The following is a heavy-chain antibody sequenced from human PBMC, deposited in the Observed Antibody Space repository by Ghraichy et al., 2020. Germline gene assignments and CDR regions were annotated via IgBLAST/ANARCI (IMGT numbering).Heavy chain of an antibody. Sequence: ESLNISCVVYGGSFSGYYWNWIRQPPGKGLEWIGEINQSGSTNYNPSLKSRVTISVDTSKNQFSLKLNSVTAADTAVYYCARERRRSAFDIWGQGTMVTVSS. CDR3: ARERRRSAFDI. CDR1: GGSFSGYY. V-gene: IGHV4-34*01. J-gene: IGHJ3*02. CDR2: INQSGST.